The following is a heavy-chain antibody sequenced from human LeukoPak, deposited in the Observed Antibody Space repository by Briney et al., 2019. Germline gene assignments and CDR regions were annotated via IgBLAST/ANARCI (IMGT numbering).Heavy chain of an antibody. V-gene: IGHV5-51*01. CDR1: GYRFTSYW. CDR3: ARQSLRFGEYTYDY. J-gene: IGHJ4*02. D-gene: IGHD3-10*01. Sequence: GESLKISFKGSGYRFTSYWIGWVRQMPGKGLEWMGIIYPGDSDTRYSPSFQGQVTISADKFISTAYLQWSSLKASDTAMYYCARQSLRFGEYTYDYWGQGTLVTVSS. CDR2: IYPGDSDT.